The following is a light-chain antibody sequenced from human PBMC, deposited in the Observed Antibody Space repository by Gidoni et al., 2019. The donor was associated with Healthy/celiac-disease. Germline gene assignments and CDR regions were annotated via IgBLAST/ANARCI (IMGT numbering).Light chain of an antibody. CDR2: GAS. CDR1: QSVSSSY. CDR3: QQYGSSPALT. V-gene: IGKV3-20*01. Sequence: EIVLTQSPGTLSLSPGERATLSCRASQSVSSSYLAWYQQKPGQAPRLLIYGASSRATGIPDMFSGSGSGTDFTLTISRLEPEDFAVYYCQQYGSSPALTFXGXTKVEIK. J-gene: IGKJ4*01.